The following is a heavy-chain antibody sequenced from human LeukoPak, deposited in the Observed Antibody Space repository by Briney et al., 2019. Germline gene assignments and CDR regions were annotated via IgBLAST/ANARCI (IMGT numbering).Heavy chain of an antibody. CDR1: GYTFTSYF. V-gene: IGHV1-46*01. CDR3: ARDPYSGWQLDEFHYYGMDV. J-gene: IGHJ6*02. Sequence: GASVNVSCKATGYTFTSYFMHWVRQAPEQGPEWMGLINPSGGSTSYAQKFQGRVTMTRDMSTNTVYMDLSSLRSDDTAVYYCARDPYSGWQLDEFHYYGMDVWGQGTTVIVSS. CDR2: INPSGGST. D-gene: IGHD6-6*01.